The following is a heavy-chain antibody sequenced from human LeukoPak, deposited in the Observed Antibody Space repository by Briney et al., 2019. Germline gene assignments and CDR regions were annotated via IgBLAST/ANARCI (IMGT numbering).Heavy chain of an antibody. J-gene: IGHJ4*02. V-gene: IGHV4-59*01. CDR2: IYYSGST. Sequence: SETLSLTCTVSGGSFSRYYWTWIRQPPGKGLEWIGYIYYSGSTKYNASLKSRVTISVDTSKNQFSLKLTSVTAADTAVYYCARGGDTSGYYYVFDYWGRGTLVTASS. CDR3: ARGGDTSGYYYVFDY. CDR1: GGSFSRYY. D-gene: IGHD3-22*01.